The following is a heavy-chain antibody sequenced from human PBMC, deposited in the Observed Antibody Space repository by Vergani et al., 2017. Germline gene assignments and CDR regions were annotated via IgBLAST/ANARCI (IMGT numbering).Heavy chain of an antibody. CDR3: VRDVRVSRT. J-gene: IGHJ3*01. CDR1: GFTFRNYA. CDR2: ISDNGGTT. Sequence: EVQLLESGGGLAQPGGSLRLSCAASGFTFRNYAMTWVRQAPGKGLEWVSIISDNGGTTYYADSVKGRFTIPRDNAKNSLYLDMSSLRAEDTAVYYCVRDVRVSRTWGQGTLVAVSS. V-gene: IGHV3-23*01.